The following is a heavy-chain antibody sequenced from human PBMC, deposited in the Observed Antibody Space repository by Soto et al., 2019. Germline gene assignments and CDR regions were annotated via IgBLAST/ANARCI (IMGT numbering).Heavy chain of an antibody. D-gene: IGHD2-2*01. CDR1: GITFSSHA. CDR3: AKDPGYWVSSSCLGAGWFDP. J-gene: IGHJ5*02. Sequence: EVKLMESGGGLVQPGGSLRLSCAVSGITFSSHAMSWVRQAPGKGLKWVATINGGGGATYYADSVKGRFTVSRDNSKNTLYLQMNSLRVEDTAVYYCAKDPGYWVSSSCLGAGWFDPWGQGTLVIVSS. V-gene: IGHV3-23*01. CDR2: INGGGGAT.